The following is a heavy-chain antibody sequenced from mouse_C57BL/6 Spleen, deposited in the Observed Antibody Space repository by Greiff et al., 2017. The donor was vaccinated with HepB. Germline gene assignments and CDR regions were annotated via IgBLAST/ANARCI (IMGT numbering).Heavy chain of an antibody. CDR3: ARSTYDYDVYFDV. CDR2: IYPGDGDT. CDR1: GYAFSSYW. Sequence: QVQLKESGAELVKPGASVKISCKASGYAFSSYWMNWVKQRPGKGLEWIGQIYPGDGDTNYNGKFKGKATLTADKSSSTAYMQLSSLTSEDSAVYFCARSTYDYDVYFDVWGTGTTFTVSS. V-gene: IGHV1-80*01. D-gene: IGHD2-4*01. J-gene: IGHJ1*03.